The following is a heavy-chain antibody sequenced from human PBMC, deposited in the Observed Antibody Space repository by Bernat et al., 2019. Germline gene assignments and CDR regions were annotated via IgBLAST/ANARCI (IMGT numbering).Heavy chain of an antibody. CDR1: GFTFGSYA. J-gene: IGHJ4*02. D-gene: IGHD6-6*01. V-gene: IGHV4-31*02. CDR3: ARVPHSSSYFYFDY. Sequence: VQLLESGGGLVQPGGSLRLSCAASGFTFGSYALSWVRQAPGKGLEWIGYIYYSGSTYYNPSLKSRVTISVDTSKNQFSLKLSSVTAADTAVYYCARVPHSSSYFYFDYWGQGTLVTVSS. CDR2: IYYSGST.